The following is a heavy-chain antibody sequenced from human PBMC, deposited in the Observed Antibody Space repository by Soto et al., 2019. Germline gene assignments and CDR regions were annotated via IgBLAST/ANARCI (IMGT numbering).Heavy chain of an antibody. V-gene: IGHV4-4*02. CDR1: GGSISSSNW. J-gene: IGHJ4*02. D-gene: IGHD5-18*01. CDR3: ARKKGYSYGPHYFDY. CDR2: IYHSGST. Sequence: SETLSLTCAVSGGSISSSNWWSWVRQPPGKGLEWIGEIYHSGSTNYNPSLKSRVTISVDKSKNQFSLRLGAVTAADTAVYYCARKKGYSYGPHYFDYWGQGTRVTVSS.